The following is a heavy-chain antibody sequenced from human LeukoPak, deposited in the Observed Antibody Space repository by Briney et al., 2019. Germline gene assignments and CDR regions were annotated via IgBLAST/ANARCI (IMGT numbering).Heavy chain of an antibody. J-gene: IGHJ4*02. CDR3: ASGPQQLVLHGDY. D-gene: IGHD6-13*01. Sequence: SVKGRFTISRDNAKYSLYLQMNSLRAEDTAIYYCASGPQQLVLHGDYWGQGTLVTVSS. V-gene: IGHV3-11*06.